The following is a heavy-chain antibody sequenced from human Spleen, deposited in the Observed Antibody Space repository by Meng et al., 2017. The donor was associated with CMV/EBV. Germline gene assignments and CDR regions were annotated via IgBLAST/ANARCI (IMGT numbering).Heavy chain of an antibody. V-gene: IGHV3-11*04. CDR1: GFTFSNYY. CDR3: ARDESSTVGWFDP. CDR2: ISSSGSTI. Sequence: ASGFTFSNYYMSWIRQAPGKGLEWVSYISSSGSTIYYADSVKGRFTISRDNAKNSLYLQMNSLRAEDTAVYYCARDESSTVGWFDPWGQGTLVTVSS. J-gene: IGHJ5*02. D-gene: IGHD2-2*01.